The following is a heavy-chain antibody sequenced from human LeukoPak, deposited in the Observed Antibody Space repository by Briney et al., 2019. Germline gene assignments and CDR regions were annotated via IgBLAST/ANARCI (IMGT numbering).Heavy chain of an antibody. CDR1: GGSISSYY. CDR3: ARDPTLRYFDWLFRGDAFDI. J-gene: IGHJ3*02. CDR2: IYTSGST. V-gene: IGHV4-4*07. D-gene: IGHD3-9*01. Sequence: PSETLSLTCTVSGGSISSYYWSWMRQPAGKGLEWIGRIYTSGSTNYNPSLKSRVTMSVDTSKNQFSLKLSSVTAADTAVYYCARDPTLRYFDWLFRGDAFDIWGQGTMVTVSS.